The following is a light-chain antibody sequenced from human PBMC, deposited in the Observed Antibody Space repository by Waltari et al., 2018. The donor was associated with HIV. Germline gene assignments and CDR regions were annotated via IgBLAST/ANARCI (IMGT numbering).Light chain of an antibody. CDR2: EVN. V-gene: IGLV2-14*01. CDR3: SSYTSSSTYV. Sequence: QSALTQPASVSGSPGQSITISCTGTSSDVGGYNYVSWYQQHPGKAPKLMIYEVNKRPSGVANRFSGSKSGNTASLTISGLQAEDEADYSCSSYTSSSTYVVGTGTKVTVL. CDR1: SSDVGGYNY. J-gene: IGLJ1*01.